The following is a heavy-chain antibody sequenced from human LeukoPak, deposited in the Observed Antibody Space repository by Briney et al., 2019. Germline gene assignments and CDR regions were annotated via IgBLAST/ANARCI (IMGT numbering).Heavy chain of an antibody. J-gene: IGHJ6*02. CDR2: ISYDGSRK. V-gene: IGHV3-30*18. CDR1: RFSFSDYD. D-gene: IGHD6-13*01. CDR3: AKDLTPPYSSSWYSLTPNYYYGMDV. Sequence: GGSLRLSCRASRFSFSDYDMHWVRQAPGKGLEWVAVISYDGSRKYYGDSVKGRFTISRDNSKNTLYLQMNSLRAEDTALYYCAKDLTPPYSSSWYSLTPNYYYGMDVWGQGTTVTVSS.